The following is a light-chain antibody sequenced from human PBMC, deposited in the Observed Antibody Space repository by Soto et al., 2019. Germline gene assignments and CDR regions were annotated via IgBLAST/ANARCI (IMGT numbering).Light chain of an antibody. CDR1: QSVSSSY. J-gene: IGKJ4*01. V-gene: IGKV3-20*01. CDR3: QQYGSSPLT. Sequence: EIVLTQSPGTLSWSPGERATLSCRASQSVSSSYLAWYQQKPGQAPRLLIYGASSRATGMPDRFSGSGSGTDFPLTISRLEPEDCAVYYCQQYGSSPLTFAGGTKVEIK. CDR2: GAS.